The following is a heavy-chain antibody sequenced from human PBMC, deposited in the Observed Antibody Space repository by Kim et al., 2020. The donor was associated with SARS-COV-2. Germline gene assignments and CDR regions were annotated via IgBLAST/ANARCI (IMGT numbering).Heavy chain of an antibody. D-gene: IGHD3-9*01. CDR2: ISYDGSNK. V-gene: IGHV3-30*04. CDR1: GFTFSSYA. J-gene: IGHJ4*02. Sequence: GGSLRLSCTASGFTFSSYAMHWVRQAPGKGLEWVAVISYDGSNKYYADSVKGRFTISRDNSKNTLYLQMNSLRAEDTAVYYCARGYDFLTGYGPVDYWGQGTLAT. CDR3: ARGYDFLTGYGPVDY.